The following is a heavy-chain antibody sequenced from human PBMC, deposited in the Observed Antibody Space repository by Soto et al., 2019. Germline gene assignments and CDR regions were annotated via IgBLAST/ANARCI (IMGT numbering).Heavy chain of an antibody. J-gene: IGHJ4*02. CDR3: TRDLDTSGSAPISEY. CDR1: GFTFGADW. D-gene: IGHD3-22*01. Sequence: GGSLRLSCAGSGFTFGADWMTWVRQAPGKGLEWVANINRAGDDKYYMDSVKGRFTISRDNAKNSLYLQMNSLRVEDTAVYYCTRDLDTSGSAPISEYWGQGTLVTV. V-gene: IGHV3-7*03. CDR2: INRAGDDK.